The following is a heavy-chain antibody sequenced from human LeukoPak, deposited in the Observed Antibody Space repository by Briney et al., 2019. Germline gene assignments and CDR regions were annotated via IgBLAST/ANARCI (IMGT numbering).Heavy chain of an antibody. CDR2: IGTRGDT. V-gene: IGHV3-13*01. J-gene: IGHJ6*02. CDR1: GLTLSRYD. Sequence: SGGSLRLSCAASGLTLSRYDMHWVRQATGEGLGWVSAIGTRGDTYYAGSVKGRFTMSRENAKNSLYLQMNSLSAGDTAVYYCVRAPPYSSASWGYYGMDVWGQGTTVTVSS. D-gene: IGHD6-19*01. CDR3: VRAPPYSSASWGYYGMDV.